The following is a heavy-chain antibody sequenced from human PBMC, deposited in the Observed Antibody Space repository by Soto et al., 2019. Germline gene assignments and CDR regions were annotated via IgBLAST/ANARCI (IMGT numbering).Heavy chain of an antibody. CDR2: IYYSGST. D-gene: IGHD4-17*01. CDR3: ARRYGDYVLGDAFDI. Sequence: QLQLQESGPGLVKPSETLSLTCTVSGGSISSSSYYWGWIRQPPGKGLEWIGSIYYSGSTYYNPSLKSRVTISVDTSKNQFSLKLSSVTAADTAVYYCARRYGDYVLGDAFDIWGQGTMVTVSS. V-gene: IGHV4-39*01. CDR1: GGSISSSSYY. J-gene: IGHJ3*02.